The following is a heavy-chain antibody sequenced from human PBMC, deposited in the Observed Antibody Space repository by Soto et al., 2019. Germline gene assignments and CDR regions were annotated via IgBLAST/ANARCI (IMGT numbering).Heavy chain of an antibody. CDR1: SGSISSSNW. CDR3: ARRYEVTRGNHYYYYYYMDV. V-gene: IGHV4-4*02. CDR2: IYHSGST. D-gene: IGHD5-18*01. Sequence: SETLSLTCAVSSGSISSSNWWSWVRQPPGKGLEWIGEIYHSGSTNYNPSLKSRVTISVDKSKNQFSLKLSSVTAADTAVYYCARRYEVTRGNHYYYYYYMDVWGKGTTVTVSS. J-gene: IGHJ6*03.